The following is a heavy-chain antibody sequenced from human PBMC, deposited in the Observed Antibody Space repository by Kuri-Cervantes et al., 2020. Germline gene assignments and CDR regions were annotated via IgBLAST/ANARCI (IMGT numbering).Heavy chain of an antibody. D-gene: IGHD4-17*01. V-gene: IGHV3-13*01. CDR2: IGTAGDT. J-gene: IGHJ4*02. Sequence: GESLKISCAASGFTFSSYDMHWVRQATGKGLEWVSAIGTAGDTYYPGSVKGRFTISRDNSKNTLYLQMNSLRAEDTAVYYCAKDGTVGHFDYWGQGTLVTVSS. CDR1: GFTFSSYD. CDR3: AKDGTVGHFDY.